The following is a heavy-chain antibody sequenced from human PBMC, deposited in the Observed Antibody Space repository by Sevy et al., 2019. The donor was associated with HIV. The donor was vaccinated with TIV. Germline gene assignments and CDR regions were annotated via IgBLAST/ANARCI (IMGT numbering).Heavy chain of an antibody. CDR1: GFSFSSYW. CDR3: ARGFTIFGVDPGGMDV. D-gene: IGHD3-3*01. J-gene: IGHJ6*02. CDR2: IYSGGST. V-gene: IGHV3-53*01. Sequence: GGSLRLSCAASGFSFSSYWMHWVRQVPGKGLEWVSVIYSGGSTYYADSVKGRFTISRDNFKNTLYLQMNSLRAEDTAVYYCARGFTIFGVDPGGMDVWGQGTTVTVSS.